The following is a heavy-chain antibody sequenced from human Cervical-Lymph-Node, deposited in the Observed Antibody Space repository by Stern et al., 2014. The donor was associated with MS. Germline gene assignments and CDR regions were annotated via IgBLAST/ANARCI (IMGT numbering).Heavy chain of an antibody. V-gene: IGHV3-53*04. CDR1: GFTVSSNY. D-gene: IGHD5-18*01. J-gene: IGHJ4*02. Sequence: EVQLVESGGGLVQPGGSLRLSCAASGFTVSSNYMSWVRQAPGKGLEWVSVIYSGGSTYYADSVKGRFTISRHNSKNTLYLQMNSLRAEDTAVYYCARGGTAMAYTPYYFDYWGQGTLVTVSS. CDR2: IYSGGST. CDR3: ARGGTAMAYTPYYFDY.